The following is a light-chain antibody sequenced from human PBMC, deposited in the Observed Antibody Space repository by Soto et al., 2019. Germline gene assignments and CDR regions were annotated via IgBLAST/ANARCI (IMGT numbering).Light chain of an antibody. J-gene: IGKJ2*01. CDR3: QHRSNWPMYT. Sequence: EIVLTQSPATLSLSPGERATLSCRASQSVSSYLAWYQQKPGQAPRLLIYDASNRATGIPARFSGSGSGTDFPPTTSSLEPEVFAVYYCQHRSNWPMYTFGQGTKMEIK. CDR1: QSVSSY. CDR2: DAS. V-gene: IGKV3-11*01.